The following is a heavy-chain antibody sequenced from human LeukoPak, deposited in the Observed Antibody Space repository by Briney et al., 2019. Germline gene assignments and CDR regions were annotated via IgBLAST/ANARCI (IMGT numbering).Heavy chain of an antibody. CDR2: ISYDGSNE. CDR1: GIIFSNYG. D-gene: IGHD2-15*01. V-gene: IGHV3-30*03. CDR3: ARVDSYCSGEGCYYYYGMDV. J-gene: IGHJ6*02. Sequence: GGSLRLSCTASGIIFSNYGMHWVRQAPGKGLEWVAAVISYDGSNEYYADSVKGRFTISRDNSKNTLYLQMNSLRAEDTAVYYCARVDSYCSGEGCYYYYGMDVWGQGTTVTVSS.